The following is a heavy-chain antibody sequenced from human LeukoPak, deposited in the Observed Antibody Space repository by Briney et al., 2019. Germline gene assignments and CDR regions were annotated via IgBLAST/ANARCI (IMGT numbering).Heavy chain of an antibody. D-gene: IGHD6-13*01. Sequence: ASVKVSCKVSGYTLTELSMHWVRQAPGKGLEWMGGFDPEDGETTYAQKFQGRVTMTEDTSTDTAYMELSSLRSEDTAVYYCARDALWAAAGTDPQDYWGQGTLVTVSS. CDR1: GYTLTELS. CDR2: FDPEDGET. CDR3: ARDALWAAAGTDPQDY. J-gene: IGHJ4*02. V-gene: IGHV1-24*01.